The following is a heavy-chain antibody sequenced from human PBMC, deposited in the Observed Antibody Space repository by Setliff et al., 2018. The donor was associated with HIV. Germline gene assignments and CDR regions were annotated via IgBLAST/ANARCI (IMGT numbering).Heavy chain of an antibody. J-gene: IGHJ6*03. D-gene: IGHD2-15*01. CDR2: INSRGDSD. Sequence: GGSLRLSCAVSGFTFRSYEMSWVRQAPGKGLEWISYINSRGDSDHYADSVKGRFTISRDNAKSSLSLQMHNLRAEDTATYYCARILAATRIYFEHMDVWGKGTTVTVSS. CDR3: ARILAATRIYFEHMDV. CDR1: GFTFRSYE. V-gene: IGHV3-48*03.